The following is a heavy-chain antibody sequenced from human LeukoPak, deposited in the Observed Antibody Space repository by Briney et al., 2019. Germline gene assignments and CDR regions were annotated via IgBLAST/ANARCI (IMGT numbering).Heavy chain of an antibody. D-gene: IGHD3-22*01. CDR3: ARDMDSSGYFLTLNY. V-gene: IGHV3-30*02. Sequence: GGSLRLSCGASGFTFSNYGMHWVRQAPGKGLEWVAFIRYDGSNKYYADSVKGRFTISRDDSKSTVYLQMNSLRAEDTAVYYCARDMDSSGYFLTLNYWGQGTLVTVSS. CDR1: GFTFSNYG. CDR2: IRYDGSNK. J-gene: IGHJ4*02.